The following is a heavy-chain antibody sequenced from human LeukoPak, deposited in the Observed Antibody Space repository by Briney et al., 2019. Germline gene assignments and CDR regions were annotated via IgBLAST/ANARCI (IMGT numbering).Heavy chain of an antibody. D-gene: IGHD3-22*01. CDR1: GFKFSDFW. CDR2: INPARSER. Sequence: GGFLRLSCEVSGFKFSDFWMSWVRQAPGKGLEWVANINPARSEREYADSVKGRFTISREDYRRSVYLQMNSLRAEDTAVYYCAKDHTMIVVEGIFDYWGQGTLVTVSS. CDR3: AKDHTMIVVEGIFDY. J-gene: IGHJ4*02. V-gene: IGHV3-7*03.